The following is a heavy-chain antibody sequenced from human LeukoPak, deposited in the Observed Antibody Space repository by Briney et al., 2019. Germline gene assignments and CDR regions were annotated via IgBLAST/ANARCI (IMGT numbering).Heavy chain of an antibody. Sequence: GGSLRLFCAASGFTFSSYSMNWVRQTPGEGLEWVSYIGTSSSIIYYADSVKGRFTISRDSAKNSLYLQMNSLRAEDTAVYCCAPYGGLDYWVQGTLVTGSS. CDR3: APYGGLDY. CDR2: IGTSSSII. J-gene: IGHJ4*02. V-gene: IGHV3-48*01. D-gene: IGHD3-10*01. CDR1: GFTFSSYS.